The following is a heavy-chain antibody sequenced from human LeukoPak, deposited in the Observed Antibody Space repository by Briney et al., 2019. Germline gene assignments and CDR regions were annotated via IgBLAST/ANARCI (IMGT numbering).Heavy chain of an antibody. D-gene: IGHD6-13*01. J-gene: IGHJ6*02. CDR3: ARLKAAAGTRYYYYGMDV. V-gene: IGHV4-59*08. CDR2: INYSGST. Sequence: SETLSLTCTVSGGSISSYYWSWIRQPPGKGLEWIGYINYSGSTNYNPSLKSRVTISVDTSKNQFSLKLSSVTAADTAVYYCARLKAAAGTRYYYYGMDVWGQGTTVTVSS. CDR1: GGSISSYY.